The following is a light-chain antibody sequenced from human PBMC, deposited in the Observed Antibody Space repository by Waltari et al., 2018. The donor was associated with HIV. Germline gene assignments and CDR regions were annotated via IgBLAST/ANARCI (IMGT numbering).Light chain of an antibody. Sequence: EIVMTQSPVTLSVSPGERATLSCRASQSVGSSLAWYQQKPGQAPRLLIYGATTRATGIPARFSGSGSGTEFTLTISSLQSEDFVVYYCQQYNHWPQTVGQGTNLEIK. CDR2: GAT. J-gene: IGKJ2*01. CDR3: QQYNHWPQT. CDR1: QSVGSS. V-gene: IGKV3-15*01.